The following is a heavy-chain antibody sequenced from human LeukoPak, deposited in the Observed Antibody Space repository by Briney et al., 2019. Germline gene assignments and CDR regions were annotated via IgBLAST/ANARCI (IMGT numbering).Heavy chain of an antibody. V-gene: IGHV3-21*01. CDR2: ISSSSSYI. CDR3: ARDQLNRFCSGGSCSITHDY. J-gene: IGHJ4*02. D-gene: IGHD2-15*01. Sequence: GGSLRLSCAASGFTFSSYGMNWVRQAPGKGLEWVSFISSSSSYIYYADSVKGRFTISRDNAKNSLYLQMNSLRAEDTAVYYCARDQLNRFCSGGSCSITHDYWGQGTLVTVSS. CDR1: GFTFSSYG.